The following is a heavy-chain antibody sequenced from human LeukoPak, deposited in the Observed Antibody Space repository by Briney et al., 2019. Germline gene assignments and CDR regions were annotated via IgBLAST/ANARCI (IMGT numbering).Heavy chain of an antibody. D-gene: IGHD1-1*01. V-gene: IGHV3-30*03. CDR1: GFTFSSYG. CDR2: ISYDGSNK. J-gene: IGHJ4*02. Sequence: PGGSLRLSCAASGFTFSSYGMHWVRQAPGKGLEWVAVISYDGSNKYYADSVKGRLTISRDNSKNTLYLQMNSLRAEDTAVYYCATHPRLERHLLLDYWGQGTLVTASS. CDR3: ATHPRLERHLLLDY.